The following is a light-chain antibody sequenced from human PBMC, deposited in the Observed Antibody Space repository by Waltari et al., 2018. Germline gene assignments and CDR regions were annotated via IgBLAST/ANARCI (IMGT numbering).Light chain of an antibody. CDR2: RNN. J-gene: IGLJ2*01. Sequence: QSVLTQPPSASGTPGQRVTIPCSGTISTRGSNHVYWYQPLPGTAPKPLIYRNNQRPSGSPDRFSGSESGPSASLAISGLRSEDEADYYCAAWDDSLSGPVFGGGTKLTVL. CDR1: ISTRGSNH. CDR3: AAWDDSLSGPV. V-gene: IGLV1-47*01.